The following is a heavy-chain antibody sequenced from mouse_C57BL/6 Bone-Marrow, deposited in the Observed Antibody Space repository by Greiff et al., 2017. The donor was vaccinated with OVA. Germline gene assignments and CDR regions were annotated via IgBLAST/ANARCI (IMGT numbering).Heavy chain of an antibody. V-gene: IGHV5-12*01. CDR1: GFTFSDYY. Sequence: EVKLMESGGGLVQPGGSLKLSCAASGFTFSDYYMYWVRQTPEKRLEWVAYISNGGGSTYYPDTVKGRFTISRDNAKNTLYLQMSRLKAEDTAMYYCARQEDGPYYFDYWGQGTTLTVSS. J-gene: IGHJ2*01. CDR3: ARQEDGPYYFDY. CDR2: ISNGGGST. D-gene: IGHD2-3*01.